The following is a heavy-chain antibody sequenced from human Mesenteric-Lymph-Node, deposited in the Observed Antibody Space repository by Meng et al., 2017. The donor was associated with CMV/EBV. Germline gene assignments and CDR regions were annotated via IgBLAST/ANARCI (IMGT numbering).Heavy chain of an antibody. CDR3: SRGFSLWS. CDR2: TRNKASSHTT. Sequence: GGSLRLSCAASGFTFSDHYMDWVRQAPGKGLEWVARTRNKASSHTTEYAASVRGRFTISRDDSKSIAYLQMNSLKTEDTAVYYCSRGFSLWSWGQGTLVTVSS. D-gene: IGHD3-10*01. CDR1: GFTFSDHY. J-gene: IGHJ5*02. V-gene: IGHV3-72*01.